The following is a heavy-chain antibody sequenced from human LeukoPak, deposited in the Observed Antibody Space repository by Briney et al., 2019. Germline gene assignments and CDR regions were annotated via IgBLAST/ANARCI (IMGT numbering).Heavy chain of an antibody. D-gene: IGHD6-13*01. CDR3: ARTANFAAGYYIDY. CDR2: ISGSSRHK. V-gene: IGHV3-21*01. J-gene: IGHJ4*02. Sequence: GSLRLSCAASGFTFSSYTMNWARQAPGKGLEWVSSISGSSRHKYYADSVKGRFTISRDNAKNSLYLQMNSLRAEDTAVYYCARTANFAAGYYIDYWGQGTLVTASS. CDR1: GFTFSSYT.